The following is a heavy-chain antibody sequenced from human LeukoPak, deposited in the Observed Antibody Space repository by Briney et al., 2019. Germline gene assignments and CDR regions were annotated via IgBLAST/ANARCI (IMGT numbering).Heavy chain of an antibody. CDR3: ARDSSGWHDRWDY. CDR1: GFTFSYYG. J-gene: IGHJ4*01. CDR2: ISTTSSYI. D-gene: IGHD6-19*01. V-gene: IGHV3-21*01. Sequence: GGSLRLSCAASGFTFSYYGINWVRQAPGKGLEWVSFISTTSSYIYYADSVKGRFTISRDNAKNSVYLQMNSLRVEDTAVYYCARDSSGWHDRWDYWGQEPWSPSPQ.